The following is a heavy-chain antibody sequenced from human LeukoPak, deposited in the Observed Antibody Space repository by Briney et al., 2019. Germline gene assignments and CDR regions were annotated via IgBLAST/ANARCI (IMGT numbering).Heavy chain of an antibody. CDR2: IIRILGIA. D-gene: IGHD2-2*02. CDR1: GGTFSSYT. V-gene: IGHV1-69*02. CDR3: ARGLSEYCSSTSCYTLNWFDP. J-gene: IGHJ5*02. Sequence: SVKVSCKASGGTFSSYTISWVRQAPGQGLEWMGRIIRILGIANYAQKFQGRVTITADKSTSTAYMELSSLRSEDTAVYYCARGLSEYCSSTSCYTLNWFDPWGQGTLVTVSS.